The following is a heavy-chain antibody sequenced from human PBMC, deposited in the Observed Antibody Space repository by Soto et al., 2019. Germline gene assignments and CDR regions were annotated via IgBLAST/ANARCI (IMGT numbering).Heavy chain of an antibody. J-gene: IGHJ6*02. CDR1: GFNFNSHA. Sequence: EVQLLESGGGLVQPVGSLRLSCAASGFNFNSHAMTWVRQAPGKGLEWVSTISANIISTYYADSVKGRFTISRDNWTNALYLKMSSLRVEDTAVYHCARVDTPTVRVGMDVWGQGTTVTVSS. CDR2: ISANIIST. CDR3: ARVDTPTVRVGMDV. D-gene: IGHD2-15*01. V-gene: IGHV3-23*01.